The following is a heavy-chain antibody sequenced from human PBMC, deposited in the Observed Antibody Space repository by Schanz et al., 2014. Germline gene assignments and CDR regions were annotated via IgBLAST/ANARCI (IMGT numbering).Heavy chain of an antibody. CDR1: GITLSGYG. V-gene: IGHV3-7*03. CDR3: VKDPDKYNWNDVEGMDV. D-gene: IGHD1-1*01. Sequence: VQLVESGGGVVQPGRSLRLSCAASGITLSGYGLHWVRQAPGKGLEWVANIKQDGSEKYYVDSVKGRFTISRDNSKNTLYLQMKSLRVEDTAVYYCVKDPDKYNWNDVEGMDVWGKGTTVTVSS. CDR2: IKQDGSEK. J-gene: IGHJ6*04.